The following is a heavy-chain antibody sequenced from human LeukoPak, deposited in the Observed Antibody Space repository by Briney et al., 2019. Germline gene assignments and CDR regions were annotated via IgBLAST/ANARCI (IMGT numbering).Heavy chain of an antibody. Sequence: PGGSLRLSCAASGFTFSSYAMSWVRQAPGKGQEWVSAISGSGGSTYYADSVKGRFTISRDNSKNTLYLQMDSLRAEDTAVYYCAKSGAMRRWLQLMDAFDIWGQGTMVTVSS. CDR2: ISGSGGST. D-gene: IGHD5-24*01. CDR1: GFTFSSYA. V-gene: IGHV3-23*01. J-gene: IGHJ3*02. CDR3: AKSGAMRRWLQLMDAFDI.